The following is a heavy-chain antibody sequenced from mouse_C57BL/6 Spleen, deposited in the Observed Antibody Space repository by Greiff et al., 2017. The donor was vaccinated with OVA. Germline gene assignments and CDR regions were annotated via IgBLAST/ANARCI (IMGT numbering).Heavy chain of an antibody. V-gene: IGHV14-2*01. CDR2: IDPEDGET. CDR3: ARGWLRQGAMDY. D-gene: IGHD2-2*01. CDR1: GFNIKDYY. J-gene: IGHJ4*01. Sequence: VQLQQSGAELVKPGASVKLSCTASGFNIKDYYMHWVKQRTEQGLEWIGRIDPEDGETKYAPKFPGKATITADTSSNTAYLQLSSLTSEDTAVYYCARGWLRQGAMDYWGQGTSVTVSS.